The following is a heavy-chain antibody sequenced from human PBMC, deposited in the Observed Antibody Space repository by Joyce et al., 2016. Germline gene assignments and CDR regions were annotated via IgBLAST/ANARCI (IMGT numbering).Heavy chain of an antibody. CDR1: GFSFNTYS. J-gene: IGHJ4*02. V-gene: IGHV3-48*02. CDR3: ARVGRTGYTCDY. D-gene: IGHD5-24*01. Sequence: EVQLVESGGGLVQPGGSLRLFCAASGFSFNTYSINWVRQAQGKGLEGLSYISASSGTIDYADSVKGRFTISRDNAKNSVYLQMNSLRDEDTAVYYCARVGRTGYTCDYWGQGTLVTVSS. CDR2: ISASSGTI.